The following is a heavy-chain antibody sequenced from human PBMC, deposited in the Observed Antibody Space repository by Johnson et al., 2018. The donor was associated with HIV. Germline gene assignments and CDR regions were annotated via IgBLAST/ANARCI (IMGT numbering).Heavy chain of an antibody. V-gene: IGHV3-43D*03. CDR3: ARAEIYEGRVGDFAFDL. J-gene: IGHJ3*01. CDR1: GFTFDDYA. CDR2: IRWDGAIT. D-gene: IGHD3-10*01. Sequence: VQLVESGGGLVQPGRSLRLSCAASGFTFDDYAMHCVRQAPGKGLEWVSLIRWDGAITHYADSVKGRFTISSDNSRNSLYLQMKSLRAEDTALYYCARAEIYEGRVGDFAFDLWGRGTMVTVAS.